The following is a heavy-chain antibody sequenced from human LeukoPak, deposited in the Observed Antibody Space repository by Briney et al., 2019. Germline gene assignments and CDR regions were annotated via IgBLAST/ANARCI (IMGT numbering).Heavy chain of an antibody. J-gene: IGHJ3*02. Sequence: PGGSLRLSCAASGFTFSSYAMRWVRQAPGKGLEWVAVISYDGSNKYYADSVKGRFTISRDNSKNTLYLQMNSLRAEDTAVYYCARDCSSTSCSGAFDIWGQGTMVTVSS. V-gene: IGHV3-30*04. CDR3: ARDCSSTSCSGAFDI. CDR1: GFTFSSYA. CDR2: ISYDGSNK. D-gene: IGHD2-2*01.